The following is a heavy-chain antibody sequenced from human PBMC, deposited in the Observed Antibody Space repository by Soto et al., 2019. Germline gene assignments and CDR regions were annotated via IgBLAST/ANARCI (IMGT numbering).Heavy chain of an antibody. CDR2: ISYDGSNK. Sequence: GGSLRLSCAASGFTFSSYGMHWVRQAPGKGLEWVAVISYDGSNKYYADSVKGRFTISRDNSKNTLYLQMNSLRAEDTAVYYCAKDLATYVRIRQFENNWFDPWGQGTLVTVSS. CDR1: GFTFSSYG. V-gene: IGHV3-30*18. D-gene: IGHD2-21*01. CDR3: AKDLATYVRIRQFENNWFDP. J-gene: IGHJ5*02.